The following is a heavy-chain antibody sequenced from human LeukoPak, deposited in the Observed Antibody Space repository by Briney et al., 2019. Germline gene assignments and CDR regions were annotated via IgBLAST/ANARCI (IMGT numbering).Heavy chain of an antibody. CDR3: ARAVGTSRNFFDY. J-gene: IGHJ4*02. CDR2: IYYSGST. D-gene: IGHD4-23*01. CDR1: GGSISSYY. V-gene: IGHV4-59*01. Sequence: SETLSLTCTVSGGSISSYYWSWIRQPPGKGLEWIGYIYYSGSTNYNPSLKSRVTISVDTSKNQFSLKLSSVTAADTAVYYCARAVGTSRNFFDYWGQGTLVTVSS.